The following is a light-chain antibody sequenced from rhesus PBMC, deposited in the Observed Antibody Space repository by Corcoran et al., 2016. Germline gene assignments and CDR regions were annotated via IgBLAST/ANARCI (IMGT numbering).Light chain of an antibody. J-gene: IGKJ4*01. CDR1: QGISSY. Sequence: DIQMTQSPSSLSASVGDTVTITCRASQGISSYLAWYQQKPGKAPKLLIYKASPVQSGVPSRFRGSGSGTDFTLTISSLQPEEFATYYCQQHNSYPLTFGGGTKVEIK. V-gene: IGKV1-25*01. CDR3: QQHNSYPLT. CDR2: KAS.